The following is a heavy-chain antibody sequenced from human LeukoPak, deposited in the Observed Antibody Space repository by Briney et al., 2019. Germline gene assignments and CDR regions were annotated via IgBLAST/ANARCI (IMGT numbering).Heavy chain of an antibody. Sequence: GGSLRLPCAASGFTFSSYAMHWVRQAPGKGLEWVAVISYDGSNKYYADSVKGRFTISRDNSKNTLYLQMNSLRAEDTAVYYCARGGRESSSPYYYYYYMDVWGKGTTVTVSS. D-gene: IGHD6-6*01. CDR1: GFTFSSYA. V-gene: IGHV3-30*01. CDR2: ISYDGSNK. J-gene: IGHJ6*03. CDR3: ARGGRESSSPYYYYYYMDV.